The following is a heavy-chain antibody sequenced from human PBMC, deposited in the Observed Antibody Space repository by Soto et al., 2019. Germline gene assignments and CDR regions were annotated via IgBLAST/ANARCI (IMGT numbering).Heavy chain of an antibody. Sequence: EAQLVESGGDLVQPRGSLRLSCAASGFTFRNFAMTWVRQAPGKGLEWVSGIGGSGRMTYYAHSVKGRFTVSRNNSKNSLYLQMDSLRAEDTAVYYCSKEAEESVNEPIPGDCWGQGTVVTVSS. CDR1: GFTFRNFA. V-gene: IGHV3-23*04. CDR2: IGGSGRMT. D-gene: IGHD1-1*01. CDR3: SKEAEESVNEPIPGDC. J-gene: IGHJ4*02.